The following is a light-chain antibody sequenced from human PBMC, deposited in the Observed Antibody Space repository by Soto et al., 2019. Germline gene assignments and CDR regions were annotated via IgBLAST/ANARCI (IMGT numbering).Light chain of an antibody. Sequence: VMTQYTATMAVAPGERFTCSCRASQGVSRKLAWYQHKPGQCPRLLIYGASTRATGIPARFTGSGSGTEFTLTISSLQFDDSAVYYCQQYNNWWTFGPGTQVEIK. CDR1: QGVSRK. CDR3: QQYNNWWT. CDR2: GAS. J-gene: IGKJ1*01. V-gene: IGKV3-15*01.